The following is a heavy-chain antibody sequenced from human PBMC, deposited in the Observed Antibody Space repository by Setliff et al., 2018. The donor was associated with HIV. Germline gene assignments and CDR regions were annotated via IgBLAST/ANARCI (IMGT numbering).Heavy chain of an antibody. CDR1: GSTFSRYG. CDR2: INAGNGKT. J-gene: IGHJ4*02. Sequence: AASVKVSCKASGSTFSRYGLHWVRQAPGQRLEWMGWINAGNGKTKYSQKFQGRVTITRDTSASTAYMELNSLRSEDTAIYYCARGPYSSWSDYWGQGTLVTVSS. CDR3: ARGPYSSWSDY. V-gene: IGHV1-3*01. D-gene: IGHD6-13*01.